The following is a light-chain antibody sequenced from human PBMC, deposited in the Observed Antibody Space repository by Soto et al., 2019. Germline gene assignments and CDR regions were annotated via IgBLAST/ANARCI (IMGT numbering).Light chain of an antibody. V-gene: IGLV2-23*01. Sequence: QSALTQPASVSGSPGQSITISCTGTSGDVGTYNLVSWYQHHPGKAPKLMIYEGSNRPSGVSHRFSGSQSGNTASLTISGLQAEDEADHYCSSYAGAVAFGGGTKRTVL. CDR3: SSYAGAVA. CDR2: EGS. CDR1: SGDVGTYNL. J-gene: IGLJ2*01.